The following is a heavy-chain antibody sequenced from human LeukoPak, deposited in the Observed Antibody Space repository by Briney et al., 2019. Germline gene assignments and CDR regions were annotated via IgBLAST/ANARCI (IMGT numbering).Heavy chain of an antibody. J-gene: IGHJ5*02. CDR2: IYPGDSDT. V-gene: IGHV5-51*01. D-gene: IGHD6-13*01. CDR1: GYSFTSYW. CDR3: ARSRRSSSWYYWFDP. Sequence: GESLKISCKGSGYSFTSYWIGWVRQMPGKGLEWMGIIYPGDSDTRYSPSFQGQVTISADKSISTAYLQWSSLKASDTAMYYCARSRRSSSWYYWFDPWGQGTLVTVSS.